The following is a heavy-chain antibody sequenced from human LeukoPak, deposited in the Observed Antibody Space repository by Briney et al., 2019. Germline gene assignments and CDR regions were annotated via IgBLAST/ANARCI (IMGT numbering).Heavy chain of an antibody. V-gene: IGHV3-30*02. CDR1: RFMFSDYG. CDR2: IQYDGSNK. CDR3: AKGKSGTTWDASNI. Sequence: PGGSLRLSCAASRFMFSDYGMHWVRQAPGKGLEWVAFIQYDGSNKYYGDSVKGRFTISRDNSKKTVYLQMNSLRGEDTAVYYCAKGKSGTTWDASNIWGQGTMVTVSS. D-gene: IGHD1-1*01. J-gene: IGHJ3*02.